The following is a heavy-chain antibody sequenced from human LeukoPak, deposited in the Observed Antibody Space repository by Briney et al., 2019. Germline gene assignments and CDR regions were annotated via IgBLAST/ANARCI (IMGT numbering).Heavy chain of an antibody. Sequence: GGSLRLSCAASGFTFSSYGMHWVRQAPGRGLEWVAVIWYDGSNKYYADSVKGRFTISRDNSKNTLYLQMNSLRAEDTAVYYCARPATYCGGDCYGNDAFDIWGQGTMVTVSS. D-gene: IGHD2-21*02. J-gene: IGHJ3*02. CDR3: ARPATYCGGDCYGNDAFDI. CDR2: IWYDGSNK. V-gene: IGHV3-33*08. CDR1: GFTFSSYG.